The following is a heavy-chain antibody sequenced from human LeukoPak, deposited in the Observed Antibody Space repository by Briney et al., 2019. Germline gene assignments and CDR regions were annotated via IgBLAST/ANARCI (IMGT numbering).Heavy chain of an antibody. V-gene: IGHV3-7*01. Sequence: PGGSLRLSCAVSRFTFSDYWMGWVRQAPGKGLEWVAAINKDESEKRYVDSVKGRFTISRDNARNSVYLQMTSLGAEDTAVYYCATYTQHFGAPGGADYWGLGTLVTVSS. CDR2: INKDESEK. CDR3: ATYTQHFGAPGGADY. J-gene: IGHJ4*02. D-gene: IGHD2-8*02. CDR1: RFTFSDYW.